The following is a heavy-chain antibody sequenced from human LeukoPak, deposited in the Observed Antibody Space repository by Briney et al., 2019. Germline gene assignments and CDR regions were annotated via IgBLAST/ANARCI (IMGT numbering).Heavy chain of an antibody. CDR2: ISSSSYI. CDR3: ARDQGYSYGSGAFDI. J-gene: IGHJ3*02. V-gene: IGHV3-21*01. D-gene: IGHD5-18*01. Sequence: PGGSLRLSCAASGFTFSSYSMNWVRQAPGKGLEWVSSISSSSYIYYADSVKGRFTISRDNAKNSLYLQMNSLRAEDTAVYYCARDQGYSYGSGAFDIWGQGTMVTVSS. CDR1: GFTFSSYS.